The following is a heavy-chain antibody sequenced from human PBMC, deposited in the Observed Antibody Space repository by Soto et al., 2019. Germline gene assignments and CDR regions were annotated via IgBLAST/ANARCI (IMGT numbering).Heavy chain of an antibody. CDR2: INSDGRST. Sequence: EVQLVESGGGLVQPGGSLRLSCAASGFTFSSYWMHWVRQAPGKGLVWVSRINSDGRSTNYADSVKGKFTISRDNAKNTLYLQMNSLRAEDTAVYYCGRGASGSYRLDYWGQGTLVTVSS. CDR1: GFTFSSYW. J-gene: IGHJ4*02. V-gene: IGHV3-74*01. D-gene: IGHD3-10*01. CDR3: GRGASGSYRLDY.